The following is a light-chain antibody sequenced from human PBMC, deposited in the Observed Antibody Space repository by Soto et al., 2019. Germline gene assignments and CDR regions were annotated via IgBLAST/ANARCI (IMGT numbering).Light chain of an antibody. CDR1: QIIDNW. V-gene: IGKV1-5*03. Sequence: DTQMTQSPSTLSASVGDRVTITCRASQIIDNWLAWYQQKPGKAPKLLIYKTSNLESGVPSRFSGSGYGTDFTVTISSLQPDDSATYYCQEYNSHFGGGTKVEIK. CDR2: KTS. CDR3: QEYNSH. J-gene: IGKJ4*01.